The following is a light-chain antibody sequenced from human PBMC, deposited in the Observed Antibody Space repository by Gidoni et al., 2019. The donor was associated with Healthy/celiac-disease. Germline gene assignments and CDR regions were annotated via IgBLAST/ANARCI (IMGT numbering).Light chain of an antibody. J-gene: IGKJ1*01. CDR3: QQRSNWAGT. V-gene: IGKV3-11*01. CDR1: QSVSSY. Sequence: SPAPLSLSPGERATLSCRASQSVSSYLAWYQQKPGQAPRLLIYDASNRATGIPARFSGSGSGTDFTLTISSLEPEDFAVYYCQQRSNWAGTFGQGTKVEIK. CDR2: DAS.